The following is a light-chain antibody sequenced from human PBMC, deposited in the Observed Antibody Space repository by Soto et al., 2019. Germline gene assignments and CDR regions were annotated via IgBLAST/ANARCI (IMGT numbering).Light chain of an antibody. Sequence: QSVLNQAPSASGTPGQRVTISCSGSSSNIGRHAVYWYQQVPGSAPRLVMYKNNQRPSGVPDRFSGSKSGTSASLAISGLRSEDEAVYYCAAMDDYRSGPVFGGGTKLTVL. CDR3: AAMDDYRSGPV. J-gene: IGLJ3*02. V-gene: IGLV1-47*01. CDR1: SSNIGRHA. CDR2: KNN.